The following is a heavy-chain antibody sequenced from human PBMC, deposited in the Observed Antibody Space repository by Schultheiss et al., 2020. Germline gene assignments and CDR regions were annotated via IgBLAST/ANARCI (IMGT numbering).Heavy chain of an antibody. Sequence: SETLSLTCAVSGGSISSSNWWSWVRQPPGKGLEWIGYIYYSGSTNYNPSLKSRVTISVDTSKNQFSLKLSSVTAADTAVYYCARGGRPFDYWGQGTLVTVSS. CDR2: IYYSGST. J-gene: IGHJ4*02. CDR3: ARGGRPFDY. CDR1: GGSISSSNW. V-gene: IGHV4-4*02.